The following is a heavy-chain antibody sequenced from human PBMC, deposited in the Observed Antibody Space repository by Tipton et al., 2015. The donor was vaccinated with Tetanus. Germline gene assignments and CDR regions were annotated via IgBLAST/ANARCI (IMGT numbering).Heavy chain of an antibody. Sequence: TLSLTCAVYGGSFSGYYCTWIRQSPGKGLEWIGEIHPSGIVSYTPSLKSRVAILLDTSANQFSLKLTSVTAADTAVYYCARRNYPYYFDYWGQGILVTVSS. CDR3: ARRNYPYYFDY. CDR2: IHPSGIV. CDR1: GGSFSGYY. J-gene: IGHJ4*02. D-gene: IGHD5-24*01. V-gene: IGHV4-34*01.